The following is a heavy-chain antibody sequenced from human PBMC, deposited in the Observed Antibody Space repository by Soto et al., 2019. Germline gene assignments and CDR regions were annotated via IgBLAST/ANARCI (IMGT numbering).Heavy chain of an antibody. V-gene: IGHV3-7*01. CDR3: ASETIAVAGTDY. J-gene: IGHJ4*02. Sequence: EVQLVESGGGLVQPGGSLRLSCVASGFIFTRHWMSWVRQAPGKGLEWVANIKQDGSDKYYVDSVKGRFTISRDNAKNSLYLQMNSLRVEDTAVYYCASETIAVAGTDYWGQGTLVTVSS. CDR2: IKQDGSDK. D-gene: IGHD6-19*01. CDR1: GFIFTRHW.